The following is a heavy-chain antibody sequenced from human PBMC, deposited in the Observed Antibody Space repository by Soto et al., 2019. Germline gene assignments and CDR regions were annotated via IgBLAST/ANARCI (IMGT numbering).Heavy chain of an antibody. J-gene: IGHJ5*02. Sequence: ASVKVSCKASGYIFTDYYMHWVRQAPGQELGWMGRINPNNGGTKYAQKFQGRVTMTRDTSASTAYMELSSLRSEDTAVYYCAIERWSSSMIAVVQRVLTWFDPRGQGTLVTVS. CDR1: GYIFTDYY. D-gene: IGHD3-22*01. CDR3: AIERWSSSMIAVVQRVLTWFDP. V-gene: IGHV1-2*06. CDR2: INPNNGGT.